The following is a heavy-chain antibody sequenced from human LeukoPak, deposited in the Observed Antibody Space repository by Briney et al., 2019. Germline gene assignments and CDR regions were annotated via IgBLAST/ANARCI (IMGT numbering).Heavy chain of an antibody. Sequence: TGGSLRLSCAASGFTFSSYAMHWVRQAPGKGLEWVAVISYDGSNKYYADSVKGRFTISRDNSKNTLYLQMNSLRAEDTAVYYCARDFRAYSYGRRFYYYYMDVWGKGTTVTVSS. CDR3: ARDFRAYSYGRRFYYYYMDV. CDR2: ISYDGSNK. D-gene: IGHD5-18*01. CDR1: GFTFSSYA. J-gene: IGHJ6*03. V-gene: IGHV3-30*04.